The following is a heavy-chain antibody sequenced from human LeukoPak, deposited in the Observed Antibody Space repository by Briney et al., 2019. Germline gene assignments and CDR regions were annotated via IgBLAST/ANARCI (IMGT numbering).Heavy chain of an antibody. CDR3: ATSDDSSGSD. Sequence: SGGSLRLSCAASGFAFSGYWMSWVRQAPGKGLEWVANINLDGSVIHYVDSAKGRFTISRDNAKNSLYLQMNSLRAEDTALYYCATSDDSSGSDWGQGTLVTVSS. V-gene: IGHV3-7*01. CDR1: GFAFSGYW. CDR2: INLDGSVI. D-gene: IGHD3-22*01. J-gene: IGHJ4*02.